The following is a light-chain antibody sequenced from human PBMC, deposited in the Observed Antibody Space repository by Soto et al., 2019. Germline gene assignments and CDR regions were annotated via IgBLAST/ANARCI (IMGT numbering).Light chain of an antibody. J-gene: IGKJ2*01. CDR3: QQYGSSSFT. CDR1: QSVSSRY. CDR2: GSS. V-gene: IGKV3-20*01. Sequence: EIVLTQSPGTLSLSPGERATLSCRASQSVSSRYLAGYQQKPGQAPRLLIYGSSTMATDIPDRFSGSGSGTDFTLTISRLEPEDFAVYYCQQYGSSSFTFGQGTKLEIK.